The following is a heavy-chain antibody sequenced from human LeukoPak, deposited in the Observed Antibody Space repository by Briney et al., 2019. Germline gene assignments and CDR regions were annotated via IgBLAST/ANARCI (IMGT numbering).Heavy chain of an antibody. V-gene: IGHV3-74*01. CDR3: ARGGSYGDY. CDR1: GFTFTRYW. D-gene: IGHD3-16*01. CDR2: VNPDRSST. J-gene: IGHJ4*02. Sequence: GGSLRLSCAASGFTFTRYWMHWVRQAPGKGLVWVSRVNPDRSSTIYGDSVKGRFTSSRDNAKNTLYLQMNSLRAEDTAVYYCARGGSYGDYWGQGTLVTVSS.